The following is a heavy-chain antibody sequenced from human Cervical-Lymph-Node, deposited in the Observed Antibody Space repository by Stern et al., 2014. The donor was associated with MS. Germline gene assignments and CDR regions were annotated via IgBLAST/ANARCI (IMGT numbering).Heavy chain of an antibody. CDR2: ISTDTGGA. Sequence: MQLVESGAEVKKPGASVKVSCKASGYSFTAYFIHWVRPAPGQGLEWMGWISTDTGGANYAQRFQGRVTMTRDTSISTTYMELSRLRSDDTAVYYCARDRGSHSDYWGQGTLVTVSS. J-gene: IGHJ4*02. CDR1: GYSFTAYF. V-gene: IGHV1-2*02. CDR3: ARDRGSHSDY. D-gene: IGHD1-26*01.